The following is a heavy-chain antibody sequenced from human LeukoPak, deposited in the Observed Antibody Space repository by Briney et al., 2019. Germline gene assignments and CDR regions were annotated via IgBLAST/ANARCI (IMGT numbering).Heavy chain of an antibody. J-gene: IGHJ3*02. Sequence: ASVKVSCKASGYTFTGYYMHWVRQAPGQGLEWMGWIHPNSGGTGYAQKFQGRVTITRDTSITTAYMELSGLRSDDTALYYCASEYDSSGLKAFDIWGQGTVVTVSS. CDR3: ASEYDSSGLKAFDI. CDR2: IHPNSGGT. D-gene: IGHD3-22*01. V-gene: IGHV1-2*02. CDR1: GYTFTGYY.